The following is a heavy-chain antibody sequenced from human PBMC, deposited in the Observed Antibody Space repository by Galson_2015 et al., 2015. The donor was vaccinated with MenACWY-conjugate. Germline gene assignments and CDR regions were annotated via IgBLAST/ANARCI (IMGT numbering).Heavy chain of an antibody. CDR2: ISSSSSYI. CDR3: AREYYYGGAEFDP. V-gene: IGHV3-21*01. CDR1: GFTFSSYS. Sequence: SLRLSCAASGFTFSSYSMNWVRQAPGKGLEWVSSISSSSSYIYYADSVKGRFTIFRDNAKNSLYLQMNSLRAEDTAVYYCAREYYYGGAEFDPWGQGTLVTVSS. D-gene: IGHD3-10*01. J-gene: IGHJ5*02.